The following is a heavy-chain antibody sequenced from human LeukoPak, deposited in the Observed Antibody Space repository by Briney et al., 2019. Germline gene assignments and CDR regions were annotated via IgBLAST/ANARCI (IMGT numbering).Heavy chain of an antibody. Sequence: ASVTVSCKASGYTFTSYAMHWVRQAPGQRLEWMGWINAGNGNTKYSQKFQGRVTITRDTSASTAYMELSSLRSEDTAVYYCARDPQGVYDILTGYYLYWGQGTLVTVSS. CDR2: INAGNGNT. CDR3: ARDPQGVYDILTGYYLY. D-gene: IGHD3-9*01. V-gene: IGHV1-3*01. J-gene: IGHJ4*02. CDR1: GYTFTSYA.